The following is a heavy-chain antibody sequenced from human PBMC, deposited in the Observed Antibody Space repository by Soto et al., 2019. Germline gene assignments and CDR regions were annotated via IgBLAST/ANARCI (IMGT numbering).Heavy chain of an antibody. CDR3: AIGARLTWFVSRAERSHNGLDA. CDR1: GGTFSTYA. D-gene: IGHD3-10*01. J-gene: IGHJ6*01. CDR2: IIPLFGTA. Sequence: QVQLVQSGAEVEKPGSSVKVSCKSSGGTFSTYAIHWVRQAPGQGLEWMGRIIPLFGTANYTQKLKGRVTITSDDSTSTAYMELSSRKSEDTAVYYCAIGARLTWFVSRAERSHNGLDAWGEW. V-gene: IGHV1-69*01.